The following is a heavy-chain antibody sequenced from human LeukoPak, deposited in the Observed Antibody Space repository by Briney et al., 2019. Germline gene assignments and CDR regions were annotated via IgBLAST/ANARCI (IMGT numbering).Heavy chain of an antibody. CDR1: GYTFTIYY. V-gene: IGHV1-46*01. Sequence: ASVKVSCKASGYTFTIYYMHWVRQAPGQALEWMGIINPSGCSTSYAQKFQGRVTMTRDTSTSTVYMELSSLRSEDTAVYYCARGGIVVVPAARDIYYYYYGMDVWGQGTTVTVSS. D-gene: IGHD2-2*01. CDR3: ARGGIVVVPAARDIYYYYYGMDV. J-gene: IGHJ6*02. CDR2: INPSGCST.